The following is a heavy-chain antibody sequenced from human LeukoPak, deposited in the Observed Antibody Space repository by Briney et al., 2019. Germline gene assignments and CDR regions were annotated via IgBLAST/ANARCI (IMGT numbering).Heavy chain of an antibody. D-gene: IGHD4-17*01. V-gene: IGHV3-7*01. Sequence: GGSLRLSCAASGXTLSSYSMNWVRQAPGKGLEWVANIKQDGSEKYYVDSVKGRFTISRDNAKNSLYLQLNSLRAEDTAVYYCARNYGPLEYWGRGTLLTVSS. CDR2: IKQDGSEK. CDR1: GXTLSSYS. CDR3: ARNYGPLEY. J-gene: IGHJ4*02.